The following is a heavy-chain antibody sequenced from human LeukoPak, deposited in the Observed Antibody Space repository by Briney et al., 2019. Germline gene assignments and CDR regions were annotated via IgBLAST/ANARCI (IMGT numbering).Heavy chain of an antibody. Sequence: GESLKISCKGYGYSFSSYWIAWVRQMPGKGLEWMGIIHPGDSDTRYSPSFQGQVTISADKSITTAYLQWSSLKASDTAMYYCARLGTPGYYDSSGDGFDYWGQGTLVTVSS. V-gene: IGHV5-51*01. D-gene: IGHD3-22*01. CDR1: GYSFSSYW. CDR3: ARLGTPGYYDSSGDGFDY. CDR2: IHPGDSDT. J-gene: IGHJ4*02.